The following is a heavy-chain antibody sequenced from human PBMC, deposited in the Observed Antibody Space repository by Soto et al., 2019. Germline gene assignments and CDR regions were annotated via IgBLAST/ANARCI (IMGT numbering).Heavy chain of an antibody. J-gene: IGHJ6*02. CDR2: IYPGDSDT. V-gene: IGHV5-51*01. CDR1: GYSFTSYW. Sequence: PGESLKISCKGSGYSFTSYWIGWVRQMPGKGLEWMGIIYPGDSDTRYSPSFQGQVTISADKSISTAYLQWSSLKASDTAMYYCARLTTVTTFYYSYYGMDVWGQGTTVTVSS. CDR3: ARLTTVTTFYYSYYGMDV. D-gene: IGHD4-4*01.